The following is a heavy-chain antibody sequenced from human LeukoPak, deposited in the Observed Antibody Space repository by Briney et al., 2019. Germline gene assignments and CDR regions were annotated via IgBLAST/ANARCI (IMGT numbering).Heavy chain of an antibody. CDR1: GGSINSISYY. CDR2: IYYSGST. J-gene: IGHJ4*02. D-gene: IGHD3-10*01. Sequence: SETLSLTCTVSGGSINSISYYWGWTRQPPGKRLERIGSIYYSGSTYYNPSLESRVTISVDTSKNQFSLKLSSVTAADTAVYYCARTRYYYNSRSYGAPYYFDYWGQGTLVTVSS. V-gene: IGHV4-39*01. CDR3: ARTRYYYNSRSYGAPYYFDY.